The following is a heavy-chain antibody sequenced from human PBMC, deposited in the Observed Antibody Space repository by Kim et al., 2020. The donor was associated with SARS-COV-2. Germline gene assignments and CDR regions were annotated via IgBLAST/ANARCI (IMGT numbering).Heavy chain of an antibody. CDR3: AADPEIFGVVSMDV. J-gene: IGHJ6*02. Sequence: SVKVSCKASGFTFTSSAMQWVRQARGQRLEWIGWIVVGSGNTNYAQKFQERVTITRDMSTSTAYMELSSLRSEDTAVYYCAADPEIFGVVSMDVWGQGTTVTVSS. V-gene: IGHV1-58*02. CDR2: IVVGSGNT. CDR1: GFTFTSSA. D-gene: IGHD3-3*01.